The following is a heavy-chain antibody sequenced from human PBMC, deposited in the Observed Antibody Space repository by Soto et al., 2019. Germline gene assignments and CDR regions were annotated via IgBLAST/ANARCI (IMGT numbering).Heavy chain of an antibody. CDR2: ISAYNGNT. CDR3: ARAPTVLLWFGEGDYFDY. Sequence: ASVKVSCKASGYTFTSYGISWVRQAPGQGLEWMGWISAYNGNTNYAQKLQGRVTMTTDTSTSTAYMELRSLRSDDTAVYYCARAPTVLLWFGEGDYFDYWGQGTLVTVSS. CDR1: GYTFTSYG. V-gene: IGHV1-18*04. D-gene: IGHD3-10*01. J-gene: IGHJ4*02.